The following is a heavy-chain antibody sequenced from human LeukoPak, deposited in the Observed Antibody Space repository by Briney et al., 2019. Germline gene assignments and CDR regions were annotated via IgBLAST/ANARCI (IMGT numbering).Heavy chain of an antibody. Sequence: PSETLSLTCAVYGGSFSGYYWSWIRQSPGKGLEWIGEINPGGSTNYNPSLEGRVTISVDTSKNQFSLKVGYVTAADTAVYYCARGSFSRDFWSGYYTGPWYFDLWGRGTLVTVSS. CDR2: INPGGST. D-gene: IGHD3-3*01. J-gene: IGHJ2*01. CDR1: GGSFSGYY. CDR3: ARGSFSRDFWSGYYTGPWYFDL. V-gene: IGHV4-34*01.